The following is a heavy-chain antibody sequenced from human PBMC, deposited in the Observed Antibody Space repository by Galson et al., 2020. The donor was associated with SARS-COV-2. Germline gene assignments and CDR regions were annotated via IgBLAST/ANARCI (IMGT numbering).Heavy chain of an antibody. CDR2: IYYSGST. V-gene: IGHV4-59*01. CDR3: ARTPLGIASACDY. Sequence: ETSETLSLTCTVSGGSISSDYWSWIRQPPGKGLEWVGYIYYSGSTNYNPSLKSRVTISVDTSKNQFSLNLSSVTAADTAVYYCARTPLGIASACDYWGQGTLVTVSS. CDR1: GGSISSDY. J-gene: IGHJ4*02. D-gene: IGHD6-13*01.